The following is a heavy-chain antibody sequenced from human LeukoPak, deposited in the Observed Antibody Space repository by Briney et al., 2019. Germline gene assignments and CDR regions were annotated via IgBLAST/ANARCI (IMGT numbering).Heavy chain of an antibody. CDR1: GGSISSGDYY. J-gene: IGHJ4*02. D-gene: IGHD6-6*01. CDR2: IYYSGST. CDR3: ASEYSSSYYFDY. V-gene: IGHV4-30-4*08. Sequence: SQTLSLTCTVSGGSISSGDYYWSWIRQPPGKGLEWIGYIYYSGSTYYNPSLKSRVTISVDTSKNQFSLKLSSVTAADTAVYYCASEYSSSYYFDYWGQGTLVTVSS.